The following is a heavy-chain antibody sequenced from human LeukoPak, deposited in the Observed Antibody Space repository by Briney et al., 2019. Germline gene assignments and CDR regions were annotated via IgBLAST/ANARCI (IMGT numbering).Heavy chain of an antibody. V-gene: IGHV3-23*01. CDR1: GFSFTNYA. CDR2: MKGGGET. D-gene: IGHD3-10*01. CDR3: AKRGVVIRVILVGFHKEAYYFDS. Sequence: GGSLRLSCAASGFSFTNYAMSWVRQAPARGPEWLSSMKGGGETFYADSVKGRFTISRDNPKNTLHLQMNSLRAEDTAVYFCAKRGVVIRVILVGFHKEAYYFDSWGQGALVTVSS. J-gene: IGHJ4*02.